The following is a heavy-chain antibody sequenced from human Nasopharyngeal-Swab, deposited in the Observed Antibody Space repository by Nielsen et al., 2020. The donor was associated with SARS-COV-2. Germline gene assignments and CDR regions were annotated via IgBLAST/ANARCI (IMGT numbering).Heavy chain of an antibody. CDR1: RYTFTDFY. D-gene: IGHD4-17*01. V-gene: IGHV1-2*04. CDR2: INPGTDFT. Sequence: ASVKVSCKASRYTFTDFYMHWVRQAPGQGLEWMGMINPGTDFTRYADKFQGWVTMTRDTSISTAYMELSRLRSDDTAVYYCAREGGVTVTTSFDYWGQGTLVTVSS. CDR3: AREGGVTVTTSFDY. J-gene: IGHJ4*02.